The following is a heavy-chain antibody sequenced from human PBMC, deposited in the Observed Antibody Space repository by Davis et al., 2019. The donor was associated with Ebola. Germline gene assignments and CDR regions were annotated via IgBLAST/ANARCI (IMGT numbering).Heavy chain of an antibody. Sequence: PGGSLRLSCAASGFTFSSHGMHWVRQAPGKGLEWVSYISGSSSTMYYADSVKGRFTISRDNAKTSLYLQMNSLRDEDTAVYYCARDDYSVFDYWGQGTLVTVSS. V-gene: IGHV3-48*02. J-gene: IGHJ4*02. CDR2: ISGSSSTM. CDR1: GFTFSSHG. D-gene: IGHD4-11*01. CDR3: ARDDYSVFDY.